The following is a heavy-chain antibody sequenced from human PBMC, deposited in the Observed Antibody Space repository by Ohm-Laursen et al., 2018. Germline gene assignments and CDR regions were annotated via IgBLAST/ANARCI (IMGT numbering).Heavy chain of an antibody. CDR2: FSYDGSDK. D-gene: IGHD3-9*01. J-gene: IGHJ4*02. Sequence: SLRLSCAASGFTFSDCGMHWVRQTPGKGLEWVAVFSYDGSDKHYADSVKGRFTISRDNSKNTLDLQMDSLRPEDTAVYYCVKESSTGYYRTADYWGQGTLVTVSS. CDR3: VKESSTGYYRTADY. CDR1: GFTFSDCG. V-gene: IGHV3-30*18.